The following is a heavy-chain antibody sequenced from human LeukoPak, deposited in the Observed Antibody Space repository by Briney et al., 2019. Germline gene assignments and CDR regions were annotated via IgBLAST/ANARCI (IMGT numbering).Heavy chain of an antibody. CDR2: IYTSGST. CDR1: GGSISSYY. J-gene: IGHJ6*03. Sequence: SETLSLTRTVSGGSISSYYWSWIRQPAGKGLEWIGRIYTSGSTNYNPSLKSRVTMSVDTSKNQFSLKLSSVTAADTAVYHCARDRGSSWADYYYYYYMDVWGKGTTVTISS. CDR3: ARDRGSSWADYYYYYYMDV. D-gene: IGHD6-13*01. V-gene: IGHV4-4*07.